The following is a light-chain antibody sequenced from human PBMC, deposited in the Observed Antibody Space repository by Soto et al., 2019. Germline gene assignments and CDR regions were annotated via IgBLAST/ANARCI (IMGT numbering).Light chain of an antibody. CDR3: QSYYSSLRGSV. CDR1: NSNIGAGYD. V-gene: IGLV1-40*01. Sequence: QSVLTQPPSVSGAPWQRVTISCTGSNSNIGAGYDVHWYQQLPGTAPKLLIYGNSNRPSGVPDRFSGSKSGTSASLSITGLQADDEADYYCQSYYSSLRGSVFGGGTKLTVL. J-gene: IGLJ2*01. CDR2: GNS.